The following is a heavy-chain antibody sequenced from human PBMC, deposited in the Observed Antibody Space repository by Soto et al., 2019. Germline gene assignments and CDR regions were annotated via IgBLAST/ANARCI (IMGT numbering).Heavy chain of an antibody. CDR1: GFTFSSYA. V-gene: IGHV3-23*01. J-gene: IGHJ4*02. D-gene: IGHD5-12*01. Sequence: GGSLRLSCAASGFTFSSYAMSWVRQAPGKGLEWVSAISGSGGSTYYADSVKGRFTISRDNSKNTLYLQMNSLRAEDTAVYYCAKDSFVDIVATNFDYWGQGTLVTVSS. CDR3: AKDSFVDIVATNFDY. CDR2: ISGSGGST.